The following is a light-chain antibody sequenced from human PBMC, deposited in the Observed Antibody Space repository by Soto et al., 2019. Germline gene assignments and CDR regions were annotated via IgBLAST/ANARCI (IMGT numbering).Light chain of an antibody. CDR1: RSVLYKSNNKNH. CDR3: QKYNSAPLT. J-gene: IGKJ4*01. V-gene: IGKV4-1*01. CDR2: WAS. Sequence: DIVMTQSPDSLAVSLGERATMNCKCSRSVLYKSNNKNHLAWYQQKPGQPPQLIIYWASTRESGVPERFSGSGSGTDFTLTISSLQPEDFATYYCQKYNSAPLTFGGGTKV.